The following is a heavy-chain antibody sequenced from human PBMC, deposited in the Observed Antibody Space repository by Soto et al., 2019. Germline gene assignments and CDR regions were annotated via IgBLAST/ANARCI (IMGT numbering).Heavy chain of an antibody. V-gene: IGHV3-23*01. CDR3: ATSNYRVRD. D-gene: IGHD4-4*01. J-gene: IGHJ4*02. CDR1: GFTLSNFG. Sequence: EGQVLKSGGGLVQPGGSLRLTCVASGFTLSNFGMSWVRQAPGKGLEWVSFVSGNGGSTYYIDSVKGRFTISRDSSTNTVRLQMNSLRAEDTAVYYCATSNYRVRDCGQGALVTVSS. CDR2: VSGNGGST.